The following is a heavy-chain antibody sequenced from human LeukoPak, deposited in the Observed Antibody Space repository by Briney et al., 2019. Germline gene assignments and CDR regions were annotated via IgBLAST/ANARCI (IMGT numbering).Heavy chain of an antibody. V-gene: IGHV3-7*01. J-gene: IGHJ3*02. CDR2: IKQDGSEK. D-gene: IGHD3-10*01. Sequence: GGSLRLSCAASGFTFSSYSMNWVRQAPGKGLEWVANIKQDGSEKYYVDSVKGRFTISRDNAKNSLYLQMNSLRAEDTAVYYCARYSSGSMHAFDIWGQGTMVTVSS. CDR3: ARYSSGSMHAFDI. CDR1: GFTFSSYS.